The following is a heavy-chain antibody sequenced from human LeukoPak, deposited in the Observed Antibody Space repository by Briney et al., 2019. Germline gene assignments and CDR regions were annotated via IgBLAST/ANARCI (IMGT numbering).Heavy chain of an antibody. D-gene: IGHD2-21*02. V-gene: IGHV4-39*01. J-gene: IGHJ4*02. CDR3: ARQGVVTAIPSYFDY. Sequence: WVRQAPGKGLEWVGSIYYSGSTYYNPSLKSRVTISVDTSKNQFSLKLSSVTAADTAVYYCARQGVVTAIPSYFDYWGQGTLVPVSS. CDR2: IYYSGST.